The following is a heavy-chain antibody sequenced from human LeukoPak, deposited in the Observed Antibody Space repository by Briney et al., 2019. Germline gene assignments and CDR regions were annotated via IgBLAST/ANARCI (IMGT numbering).Heavy chain of an antibody. J-gene: IGHJ3*02. V-gene: IGHV3-30*18. CDR1: GFTFSSYG. Sequence: GGSLRLSCAASGFTFSSYGMHWVRQAPGKGLEWVAVISYDGSNKYYADSVKGRFTISRDNSKNTLYLQMNSLRAEDTAVYYCAKETGYCSGGSCYSGAFDIWGQGTMVTASS. CDR3: AKETGYCSGGSCYSGAFDI. CDR2: ISYDGSNK. D-gene: IGHD2-15*01.